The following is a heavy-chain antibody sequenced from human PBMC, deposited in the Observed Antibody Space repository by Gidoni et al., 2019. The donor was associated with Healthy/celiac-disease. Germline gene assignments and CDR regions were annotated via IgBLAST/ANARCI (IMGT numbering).Heavy chain of an antibody. J-gene: IGHJ6*02. Sequence: QVQLQESGPGLVKPSETLSLTCTVSGGSISSYSLPWIRQPPGKGLEWIGYIYYSGSTNYNPSRKSRVTISVDTSKNQFSLKLSSVTAADTAVYYCARDYYYGSGSYYKHYYYYGMDVWGQGTTVTVSS. CDR1: GGSISSYS. CDR3: ARDYYYGSGSYYKHYYYYGMDV. CDR2: IYYSGST. D-gene: IGHD3-10*01. V-gene: IGHV4-59*01.